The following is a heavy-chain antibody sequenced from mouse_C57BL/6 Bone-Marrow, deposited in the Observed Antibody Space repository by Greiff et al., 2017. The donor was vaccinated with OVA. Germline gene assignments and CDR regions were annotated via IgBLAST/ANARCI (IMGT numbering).Heavy chain of an antibody. V-gene: IGHV1-64*01. Sequence: QVQLQQPGAELVKPGASVKLSCKASGYTFTSYWMHWVKQRPGQGLEWIGMIHPNSGSTNYNEKFKSKATLTVDQSSSTAYMQLSSLTSEDSAVYYCASRSSSYYFDYWGQGTTLTVSS. J-gene: IGHJ2*01. D-gene: IGHD1-1*01. CDR1: GYTFTSYW. CDR2: IHPNSGST. CDR3: ASRSSSYYFDY.